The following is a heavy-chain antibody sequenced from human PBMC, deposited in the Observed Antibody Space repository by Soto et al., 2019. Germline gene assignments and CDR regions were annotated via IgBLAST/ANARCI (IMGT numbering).Heavy chain of an antibody. CDR2: IIPILGIA. CDR1: GGAFSSYT. J-gene: IGHJ3*02. Sequence: GASVKVSCKASGGAFSSYTISWVRQAPGQGLEWMGRIIPILGIANYAQKFQGRVTITADKSTSTAYMELSSLRSEDTAVYYCARSDPGAQSFDIWGQGTMVTVSS. V-gene: IGHV1-69*02. CDR3: ARSDPGAQSFDI. D-gene: IGHD2-21*02.